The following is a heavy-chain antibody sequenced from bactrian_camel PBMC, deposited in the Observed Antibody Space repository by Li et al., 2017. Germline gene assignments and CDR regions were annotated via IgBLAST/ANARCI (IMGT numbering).Heavy chain of an antibody. D-gene: IGHD2*01. CDR3: AASTNRVCSMVAGNYND. V-gene: IGHV3S68*01. J-gene: IGHJ4*01. Sequence: HVQLVESGGRSVQAGESLRLSCVASGRTDCVAWFRQRPGKGRQWVGWIDNRDGFVHSADAVRGRVAISQDSKDANTFYLQMSALIPDDTAIYYCAASTNRVCSMVAGNYNDWGQGTQVTVSS. CDR1: GRTDC. CDR2: IDNRDGFV.